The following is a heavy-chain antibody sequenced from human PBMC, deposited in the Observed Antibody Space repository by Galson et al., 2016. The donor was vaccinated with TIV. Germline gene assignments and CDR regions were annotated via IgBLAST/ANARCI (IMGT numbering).Heavy chain of an antibody. Sequence: SETLSLTCAVSGASISTYYWSWIRQPPGKGLEWIGYLYYTGTTNYNPSLKSRVTISRDTSKNQFSLKLRSVTAADTAVYFCTRDVTRLTESTDFYYYHVDVWGKGTTVTVSS. CDR2: LYYTGTT. CDR1: GASISTYY. J-gene: IGHJ6*03. D-gene: IGHD2-21*02. V-gene: IGHV4-59*01. CDR3: TRDVTRLTESTDFYYYHVDV.